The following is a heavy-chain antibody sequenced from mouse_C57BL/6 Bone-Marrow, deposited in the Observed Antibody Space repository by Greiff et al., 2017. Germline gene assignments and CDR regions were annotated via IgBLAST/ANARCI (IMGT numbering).Heavy chain of an antibody. CDR1: GYSFTDYN. Sequence: LQESGPELVKPGASVKISCKASGYSFTDYNMNWVKQSNGQSLEWIGVINPNYGTTSYNQKFKGKATLTVAQSSSTAYMQLNSLTSEDSAVYYWAPHYYGSRTGFAYWGQGTLVTVSA. D-gene: IGHD1-1*01. J-gene: IGHJ3*01. V-gene: IGHV1-39*01. CDR2: INPNYGTT. CDR3: APHYYGSRTGFAY.